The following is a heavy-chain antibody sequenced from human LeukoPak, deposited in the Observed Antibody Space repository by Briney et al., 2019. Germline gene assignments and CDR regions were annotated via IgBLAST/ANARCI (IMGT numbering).Heavy chain of an antibody. CDR1: GFTFSSYA. V-gene: IGHV3-23*01. CDR3: AKDSVLRYFDWLSFIDY. CDR2: ISGSGGST. J-gene: IGHJ4*02. Sequence: GGSLRLSCAASGFTFSSYAMSWVRQAPGKGLEWVSTISGSGGSTYYADSVKGRFTISRDNSKNTLYLQMNSLGAEDTAVYYCAKDSVLRYFDWLSFIDYWGQGTLVTVSS. D-gene: IGHD3-9*01.